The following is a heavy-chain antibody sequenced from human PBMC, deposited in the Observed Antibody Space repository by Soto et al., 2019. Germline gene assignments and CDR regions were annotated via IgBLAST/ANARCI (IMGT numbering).Heavy chain of an antibody. CDR3: AKDRFGGYSSGWALDY. V-gene: IGHV4-4*02. CDR2: IDNSGST. J-gene: IGHJ4*02. Sequence: SQPLSLPCAIPRGYISSSNWWSWFRQPPGKGVEWIREIDNSGSTNYNPSLKSRVPISVDKSKNQHSLKMSSVNAADTAVYYCAKDRFGGYSSGWALDYWGQGTLVTVSS. CDR1: RGYISSSNW. D-gene: IGHD6-19*01.